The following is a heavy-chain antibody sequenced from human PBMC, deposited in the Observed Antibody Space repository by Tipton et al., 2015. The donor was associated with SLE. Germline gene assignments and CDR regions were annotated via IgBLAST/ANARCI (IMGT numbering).Heavy chain of an antibody. J-gene: IGHJ4*02. CDR3: ASREIGYYGSGREY. D-gene: IGHD3-10*01. Sequence: LRLSCAVYGGSFSGYYWSWIRQPPGKGLEWIGEIKHSGGTNYKPSLKSRVTISVDRSKNQFSLKLSSVTAADTAVYYCASREIGYYGSGREYWGQGTLVTVSS. CDR1: GGSFSGYY. CDR2: IKHSGGT. V-gene: IGHV4-34*01.